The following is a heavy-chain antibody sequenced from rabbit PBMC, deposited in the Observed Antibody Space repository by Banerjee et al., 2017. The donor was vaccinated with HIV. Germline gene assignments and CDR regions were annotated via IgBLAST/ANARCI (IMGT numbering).Heavy chain of an antibody. CDR2: IYIDNNGGS. CDR3: ARDLGGSSDL. D-gene: IGHD8-1*01. CDR1: GIDFSSSYW. V-gene: IGHV1S45*01. J-gene: IGHJ4*01. Sequence: QQQLEESGGGLVKPGGTLTLTCTASGIDFSSSYWICWVRQAPGKGLEWISCIYIDNNGGSYYASWAKGRFTVSKTSSTTVTLQMTSLTAADTTTYFCARDLGGSSDLWGQGTLVTVS.